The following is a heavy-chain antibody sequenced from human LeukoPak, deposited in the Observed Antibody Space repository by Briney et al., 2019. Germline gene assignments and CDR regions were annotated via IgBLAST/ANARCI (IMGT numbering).Heavy chain of an antibody. D-gene: IGHD6-13*01. CDR3: ARAKGRSLLFDY. Sequence: SQTLSLTFAISGDSVSSNSAAWNWIRQSPSRGLEWLGRTYYRSKWYNDYAVSVKGRIAINPDTSKNQFSLQLNSVTPEDTAVYYCARAKGRSLLFDYWGQGTLVTASS. J-gene: IGHJ4*02. CDR1: GDSVSSNSAA. CDR2: TYYRSKWYN. V-gene: IGHV6-1*01.